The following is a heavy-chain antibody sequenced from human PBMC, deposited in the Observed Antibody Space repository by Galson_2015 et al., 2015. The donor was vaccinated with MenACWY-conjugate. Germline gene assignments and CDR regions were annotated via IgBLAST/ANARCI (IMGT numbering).Heavy chain of an antibody. CDR2: ISGSGSSK. D-gene: IGHD3-22*01. J-gene: IGHJ4*02. Sequence: SLRLSCAASGFTFSSYAMSWVRQAPGKGLEWVSAISGSGSSKYYADSVKGRFTISRDNSKNTLYLHMNSLRAEDTAVYDCAKAIYVSSGCFLYVAYWGQGTLVTVSS. V-gene: IGHV3-23*01. CDR3: AKAIYVSSGCFLYVAY. CDR1: GFTFSSYA.